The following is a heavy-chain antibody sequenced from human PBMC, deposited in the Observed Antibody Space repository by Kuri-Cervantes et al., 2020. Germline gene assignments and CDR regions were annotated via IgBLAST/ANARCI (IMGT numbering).Heavy chain of an antibody. J-gene: IGHJ5*02. D-gene: IGHD6-19*01. V-gene: IGHV5-51*01. CDR2: IYPGDSDT. Sequence: KVSCKGSGYSFTSYWIGWVRQMPGKGLEWMGIIYPGDSDTRYSPSFQGQVTISADKSISTAYLQWSSLKASDTAMYYRARSAVAGTWWFDPWGQGTLVTVSS. CDR1: GYSFTSYW. CDR3: ARSAVAGTWWFDP.